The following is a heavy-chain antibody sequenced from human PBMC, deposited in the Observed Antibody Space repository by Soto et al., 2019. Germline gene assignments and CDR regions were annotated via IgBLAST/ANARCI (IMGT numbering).Heavy chain of an antibody. V-gene: IGHV3-23*01. D-gene: IGHD6-19*01. J-gene: IGHJ4*02. CDR3: AKAKGAWYSSGWYIPLFDY. CDR1: GFTFSSYA. CDR2: ISGSGGST. Sequence: EVQLLESGGGLVQPGGSLRLSCAASGFTFSSYAMSWVRQAPGKGLEWVSAISGSGGSTYYADSVKGRFTISRDNSKNTLYLQMNSLRAEDTAVYYCAKAKGAWYSSGWYIPLFDYWGQGTLVTVSS.